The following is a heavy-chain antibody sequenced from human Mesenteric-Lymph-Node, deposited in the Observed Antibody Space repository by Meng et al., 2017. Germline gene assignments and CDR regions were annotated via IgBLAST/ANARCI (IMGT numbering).Heavy chain of an antibody. J-gene: IGHJ2*01. CDR1: GGSISSGDYY. CDR2: IYYSGST. V-gene: IGHV4-30-4*01. CDR3: ARGYYDSSGYGYWYFDL. D-gene: IGHD3-22*01. Sequence: QLELQESGPGPVKPSETLPLTCTVSGGSISSGDYYWSWIRQPPGKGLEWIGYIYYSGSTYYNPSLKSRVTISVDTSKNQFSLKLSSVTAADTAVYYCARGYYDSSGYGYWYFDLWGRGTLVTVSS.